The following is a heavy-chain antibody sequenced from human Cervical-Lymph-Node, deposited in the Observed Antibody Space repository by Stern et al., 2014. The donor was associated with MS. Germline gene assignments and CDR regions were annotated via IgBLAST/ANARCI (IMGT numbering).Heavy chain of an antibody. Sequence: QVQLQESGSGLVKPSQTLSLTCAVSGGSISSGGYSWSWIRQPPGKGLEWIGYIYHSGSTYYNTSLKSRVTISVDRSKTKFSLKLSSVTAADTAVYYCARSSTVTPNAFDIWGQGTMVTVSS. CDR2: IYHSGST. CDR3: ARSSTVTPNAFDI. V-gene: IGHV4-30-2*01. J-gene: IGHJ3*02. D-gene: IGHD4-17*01. CDR1: GGSISSGGYS.